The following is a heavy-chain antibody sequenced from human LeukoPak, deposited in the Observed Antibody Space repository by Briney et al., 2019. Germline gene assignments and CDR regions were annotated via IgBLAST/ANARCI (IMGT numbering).Heavy chain of an antibody. J-gene: IGHJ4*02. D-gene: IGHD5-12*01. Sequence: GGSLRPSCAASGFTFSSYALSWVRRAPGKGLEWVSGMSGSGYSTNYADSVKGRFTISRDNSKNTLYLQMNSLRAEDTAVYYCAKEAGYSGYDYPDYWGQGTLVTVFS. CDR3: AKEAGYSGYDYPDY. CDR1: GFTFSSYA. CDR2: MSGSGYST. V-gene: IGHV3-23*01.